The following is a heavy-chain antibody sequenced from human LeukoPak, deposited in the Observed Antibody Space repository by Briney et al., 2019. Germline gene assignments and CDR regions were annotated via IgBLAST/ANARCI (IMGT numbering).Heavy chain of an antibody. CDR2: IYYSGST. J-gene: IGHJ5*02. CDR3: AINASTMIEHGGWLDP. V-gene: IGHV4-39*01. CDR1: GGSIRSSGYC. D-gene: IGHD3-22*01. Sequence: SETLSLTCAVSGGSIRSSGYCCGWLRQPPGKGLEWIGSIYYSGSTSYTPSLKSRVTMTVDTSQNQFTLKLSSVTAADTAVYYCAINASTMIEHGGWLDPWGQGTLVTVSS.